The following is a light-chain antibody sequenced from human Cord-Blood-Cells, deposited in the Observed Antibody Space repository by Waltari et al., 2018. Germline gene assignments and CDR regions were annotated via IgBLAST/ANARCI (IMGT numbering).Light chain of an antibody. CDR2: AAS. Sequence: DIQMTQSHSYLSASVGARVTLTCRASQSISSYLNWYQQKPGKAPKLLIYAASSLQSGVPSRFSGSGSGTDFTLTISSLQPEDFATYYCQQSYSTPYTFGQGTKLEIK. J-gene: IGKJ2*01. V-gene: IGKV1-39*01. CDR1: QSISSY. CDR3: QQSYSTPYT.